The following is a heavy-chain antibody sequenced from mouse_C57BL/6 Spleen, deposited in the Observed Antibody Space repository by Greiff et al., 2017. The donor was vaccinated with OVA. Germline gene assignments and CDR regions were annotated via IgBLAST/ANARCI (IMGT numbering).Heavy chain of an antibody. J-gene: IGHJ1*03. CDR1: GYTFTSYG. CDR3: APMVTTSLYGYFDV. CDR2: IYPRSGNT. D-gene: IGHD2-2*01. Sequence: VQLQQSGAELARPGASVKLSCKASGYTFTSYGISWVKQRTGQGLEWIGEIYPRSGNTYYNEKFKGKATLTADKSSSTAYMELRSLTSEDSAVYFCAPMVTTSLYGYFDVWGTGTTVTVSS. V-gene: IGHV1-81*01.